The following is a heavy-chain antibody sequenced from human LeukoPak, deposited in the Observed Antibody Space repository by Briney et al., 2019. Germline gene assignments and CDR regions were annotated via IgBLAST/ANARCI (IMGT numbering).Heavy chain of an antibody. CDR2: ISSSGSTI. CDR1: GFTFSDYY. Sequence: TGGSLRLSCAASGFTFSDYYMSWIRQAPGKGLEWVSYISSSGSTIYYADSVKGRFTISRDNAKNSLYLQMNSLRAEDTAVYYCAKDLYSYGYETYYFDYWGQGTLVTVSS. CDR3: AKDLYSYGYETYYFDY. J-gene: IGHJ4*02. V-gene: IGHV3-11*01. D-gene: IGHD5-18*01.